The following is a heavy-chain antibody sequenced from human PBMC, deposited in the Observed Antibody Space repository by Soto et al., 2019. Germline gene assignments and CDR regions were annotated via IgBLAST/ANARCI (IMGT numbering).Heavy chain of an antibody. CDR3: GRLQFTDWFDP. CDR2: IYYSGST. D-gene: IGHD1-1*01. CDR1: GGSISSSSYY. V-gene: IGHV4-39*01. Sequence: SETLSLTCTVSGGSISSSSYYWGWIRQPPGKGLEWTGSIYYSGSTYYNPSLKSRVTISVDTSKNQFSLKLSSVTAADTAVYYCGRLQFTDWFDPWGQGTLVTVSS. J-gene: IGHJ5*02.